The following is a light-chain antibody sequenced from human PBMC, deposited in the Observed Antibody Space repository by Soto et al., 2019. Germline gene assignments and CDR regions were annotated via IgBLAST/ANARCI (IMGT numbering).Light chain of an antibody. V-gene: IGKV3-20*01. J-gene: IGKJ3*01. Sequence: EIVLTQSPGTLSLSPGERATLSCRASQSVSSSYLAWYQQKPGQAPRLLIYGASSRATGIPDRFSGSGSGTDFTLTISRLEPEDFAVYYCQQYGSHPLTFGPGTKVDIK. CDR3: QQYGSHPLT. CDR1: QSVSSSY. CDR2: GAS.